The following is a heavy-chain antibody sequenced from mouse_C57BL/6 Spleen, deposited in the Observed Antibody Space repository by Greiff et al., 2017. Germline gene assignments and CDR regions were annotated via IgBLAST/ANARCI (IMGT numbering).Heavy chain of an antibody. V-gene: IGHV7-3*01. CDR3: ARAGWYFDV. J-gene: IGHJ1*03. CDR2: IRNKANGYTT. CDR1: GFTFTDYY. Sequence: EVTLVESGGGLVQPGGSLSLSCAASGFTFTDYYMSWVRQPPGKALEWLGFIRNKANGYTTEYSASVKGRFTISRDNSQSILYLQMNALRAEDSATYYCARAGWYFDVWGTGTTVTVSS.